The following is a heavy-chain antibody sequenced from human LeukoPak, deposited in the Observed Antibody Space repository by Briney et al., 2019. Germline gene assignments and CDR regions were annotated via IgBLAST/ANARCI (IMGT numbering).Heavy chain of an antibody. CDR3: ASHTYGDYVRYSDY. D-gene: IGHD4-17*01. Sequence: SETLSLTCAVYGGSFSGYYWSWIRHPPGKGLEWIGEINHSGSTNYNPSLKSRVTISVDTSKNHFSLKLSSVTAADTAVYYFASHTYGDYVRYSDYWGQGTLVTVSS. CDR2: INHSGST. J-gene: IGHJ4*02. V-gene: IGHV4-34*01. CDR1: GGSFSGYY.